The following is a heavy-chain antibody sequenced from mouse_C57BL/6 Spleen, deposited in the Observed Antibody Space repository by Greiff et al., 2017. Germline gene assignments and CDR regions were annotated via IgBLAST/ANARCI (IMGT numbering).Heavy chain of an antibody. V-gene: IGHV1-63*01. CDR3: ARLSSLYFDY. CDR1: GYTFTNYW. CDR2: IYPGGGYT. Sequence: VQLQQSGAELVRPGTSVKMSCKASGYTFTNYWIGWAKQRPGHGLEWIGDIYPGGGYTNNNEKFKGKATLTADKSSSTAYMQFRSLTSEDSAIYYCARLSSLYFDYWGQGTTLTVSS. J-gene: IGHJ2*01. D-gene: IGHD6-2*01.